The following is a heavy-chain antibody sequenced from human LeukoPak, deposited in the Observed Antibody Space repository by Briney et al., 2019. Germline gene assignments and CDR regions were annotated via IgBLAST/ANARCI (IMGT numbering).Heavy chain of an antibody. CDR1: GFTFSSYW. CDR2: IKQDGSEK. V-gene: IGHV3-7*01. J-gene: IGHJ5*02. Sequence: GGSLRLSCAASGFTFSSYWMSWVRQAPGKGLEWVANIKQDGSEKYYVDSVKGRFTISRDNAKNSLYLQMNSLRAEDTAVYYCARDSPPYYYDSSGYYSRFDPWGQGTLVTVSS. D-gene: IGHD3-22*01. CDR3: ARDSPPYYYDSSGYYSRFDP.